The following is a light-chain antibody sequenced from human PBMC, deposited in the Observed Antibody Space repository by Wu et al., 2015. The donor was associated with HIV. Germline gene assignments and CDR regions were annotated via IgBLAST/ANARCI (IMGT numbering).Light chain of an antibody. V-gene: IGKV1-5*03. Sequence: DIQMTQSPSTLSASVGDRVTITCRASQSVSTRLAWYQQKPGKAPKLLIYKASSLETGVPSRFSGSGSGTDFTLTISSLQPEDVATYYCQKYNTAPWTFGQGTKVEMK. CDR2: KAS. CDR1: QSVSTR. J-gene: IGKJ1*01. CDR3: QKYNTAPWT.